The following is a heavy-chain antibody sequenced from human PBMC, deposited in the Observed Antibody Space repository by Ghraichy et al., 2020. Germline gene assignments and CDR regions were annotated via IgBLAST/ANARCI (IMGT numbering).Heavy chain of an antibody. CDR2: TYYRSKWYN. J-gene: IGHJ6*02. D-gene: IGHD6-19*01. Sequence: SQTLSLTCAISGDSVSSNSAAWNWIRQSPLRGLEWLGRTYYRSKWYNDYAVSVKGRISVNPDTSKNQFSLQLNSVTPEDTAVYYCAREGWKGSGQSADSYYYGIDVWGQGTTVTVSS. V-gene: IGHV6-1*01. CDR3: AREGWKGSGQSADSYYYGIDV. CDR1: GDSVSSNSAA.